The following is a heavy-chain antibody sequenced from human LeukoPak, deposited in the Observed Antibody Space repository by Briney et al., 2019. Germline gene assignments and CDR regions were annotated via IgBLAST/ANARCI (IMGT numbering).Heavy chain of an antibody. J-gene: IGHJ3*02. CDR3: VRRDYASGFNTFDI. D-gene: IGHD3-10*01. CDR1: GGSISSSGYY. Sequence: SETLSLTCTVSGGSISSSGYYWGWIRQPPGKGLEWIGTIYYSGSTYYNPSLKSRVTTSVDTSKNQFSLKLSSVTAADTAVYYCVRRDYASGFNTFDIWGQGTMVTVSS. CDR2: IYYSGST. V-gene: IGHV4-39*01.